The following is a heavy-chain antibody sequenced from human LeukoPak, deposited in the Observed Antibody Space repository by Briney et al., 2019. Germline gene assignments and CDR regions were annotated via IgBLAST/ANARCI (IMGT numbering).Heavy chain of an antibody. CDR1: GGSFSGYY. D-gene: IGHD3-10*01. Sequence: PSETLSLTCAVYGGSFSGYYWSWIRQPPGKGLEWIGEINHSGSTNYNPSLKSRVTISVDTSKNQFSLKLSSVTAADTAVYYCAGLLWFGELDSYWGQGTLVTVSS. CDR2: INHSGST. V-gene: IGHV4-34*01. J-gene: IGHJ4*02. CDR3: AGLLWFGELDSY.